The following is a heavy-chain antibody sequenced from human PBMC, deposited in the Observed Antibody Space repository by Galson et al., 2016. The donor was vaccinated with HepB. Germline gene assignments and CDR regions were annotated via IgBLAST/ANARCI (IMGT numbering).Heavy chain of an antibody. J-gene: IGHJ4*02. Sequence: CAISGDSVSSNGAAWNWIRQSPSRGLEWLGRTYYRSKWYYDYALSVKSRITINPDTSKNQFSLQLNSVTPEDMAVYYCVRAVTGYYDYWGQGTLVTVSS. V-gene: IGHV6-1*01. CDR2: TYYRSKWYY. CDR3: VRAVTGYYDY. D-gene: IGHD6-19*01. CDR1: GDSVSSNGAA.